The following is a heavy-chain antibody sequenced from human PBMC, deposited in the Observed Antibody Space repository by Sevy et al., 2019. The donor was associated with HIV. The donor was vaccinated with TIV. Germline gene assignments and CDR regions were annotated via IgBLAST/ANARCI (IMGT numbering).Heavy chain of an antibody. V-gene: IGHV4-39*02. CDR2: IYYNGHP. D-gene: IGHD2-15*01. J-gene: IGHJ6*02. Sequence: SETLSLTCSVSGGTIVSSGHYWGWIRQTPGKGLEWIGSIYYNGHPYYNPSLNSRLTITIDTSENQFSPNLSSVTAADAAIYFCAGEAGGHDYAYGMDVWGQGTTVTVSS. CDR3: AGEAGGHDYAYGMDV. CDR1: GGTIVSSGHY.